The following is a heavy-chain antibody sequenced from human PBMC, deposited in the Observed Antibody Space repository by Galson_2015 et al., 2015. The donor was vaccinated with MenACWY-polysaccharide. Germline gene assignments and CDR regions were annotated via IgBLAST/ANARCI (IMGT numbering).Heavy chain of an antibody. D-gene: IGHD2-8*01. CDR2: IKQDGSEE. Sequence: SLRLSCAASGFSFRSYWMSWVRQAPGKGLEWVADIKQDGSEEYYVDSVKGRFAISRDNARNSLYLQMNSLRAEDTAVYFCVRDTGVRRTDDGSVDLWGRGSQVTVAS. CDR1: GFSFRSYW. CDR3: VRDTGVRRTDDGSVDL. J-gene: IGHJ2*01. V-gene: IGHV3-7*01.